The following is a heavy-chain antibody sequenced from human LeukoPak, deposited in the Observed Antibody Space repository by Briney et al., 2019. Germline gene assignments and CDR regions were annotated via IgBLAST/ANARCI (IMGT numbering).Heavy chain of an antibody. Sequence: ASVKVPCKASGCTFTSYGISWVRQAPGQGLEWMGWISAYNGNTNYAQKLQGRVTMTTDTSTSTAYMELRSLRSDDTAVYYCARSGRCSGGSCYYYYGMDVWGQGTTVTVSS. J-gene: IGHJ6*02. CDR1: GCTFTSYG. CDR3: ARSGRCSGGSCYYYYGMDV. CDR2: ISAYNGNT. V-gene: IGHV1-18*01. D-gene: IGHD2-15*01.